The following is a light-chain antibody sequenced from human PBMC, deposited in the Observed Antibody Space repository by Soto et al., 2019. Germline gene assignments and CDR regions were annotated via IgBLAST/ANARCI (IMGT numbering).Light chain of an antibody. CDR3: QQTYTTSWT. CDR2: ATS. CDR1: QYIRGL. V-gene: IGKV1-39*01. Sequence: DILMTQSPSSLSASVGDTVTITCRASQYIRGLLSWFQQKPGKAPKLLIHATSTLETGVPSRFRGSGSWTTGTSFTLTINGLQPEDFATYDCQQTYTTSWTFGPGTKVEIK. J-gene: IGKJ1*01.